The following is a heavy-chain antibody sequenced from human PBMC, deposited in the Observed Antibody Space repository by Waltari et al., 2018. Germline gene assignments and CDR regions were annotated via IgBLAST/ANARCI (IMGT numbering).Heavy chain of an antibody. CDR3: ARDSSGYFDY. CDR1: GGSISSHY. D-gene: IGHD3-22*01. J-gene: IGHJ4*02. Sequence: QVQLQESGPGLVKPSETLSLTCPVSGGSISSHYWSWIRQPPGKGLEWIGYIYYSGSTNYNPSLKSRVTISVDTSKNQFSLKLSSVTAADTAVYYCARDSSGYFDYWGQGTLVTVSS. CDR2: IYYSGST. V-gene: IGHV4-59*11.